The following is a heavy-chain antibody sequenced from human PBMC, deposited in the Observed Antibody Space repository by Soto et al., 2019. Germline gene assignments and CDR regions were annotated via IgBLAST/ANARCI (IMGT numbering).Heavy chain of an antibody. J-gene: IGHJ4*02. D-gene: IGHD4-17*01. CDR2: ISYDGSNK. Sequence: QVQLVESGGGVVQPGRSLRLSCAASGFTFSSYGMHWVRQAPGKGLEWVAVISYDGSNKYYADSVKGRFTISRDNSKNTLYLQMNSLRAEDTAVYYCAKDQGWMGDYPLDYWGQGTLVTVSS. V-gene: IGHV3-30*18. CDR1: GFTFSSYG. CDR3: AKDQGWMGDYPLDY.